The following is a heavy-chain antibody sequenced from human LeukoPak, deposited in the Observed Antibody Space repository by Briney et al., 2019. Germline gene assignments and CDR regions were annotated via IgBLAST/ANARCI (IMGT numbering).Heavy chain of an antibody. CDR3: ARDRSVVVVAATRRVAFDI. V-gene: IGHV1-2*02. Sequence: GASVKVSCKASGYTFTSYGISWVRQAPGQGLEWMGWINPNSGGTNYAQKFQGRVTMTRDTSISTAYMELSRLRSDDTAVYYCARDRSVVVVAATRRVAFDIWGQGTMVTVSS. CDR1: GYTFTSYG. J-gene: IGHJ3*02. CDR2: INPNSGGT. D-gene: IGHD2-15*01.